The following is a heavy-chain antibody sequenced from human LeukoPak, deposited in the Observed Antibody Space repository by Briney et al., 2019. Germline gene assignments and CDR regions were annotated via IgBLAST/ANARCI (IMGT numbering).Heavy chain of an antibody. Sequence: SETLSLTCTVSGGSISSHYWSWIRQPPGKGPEWIGYIYYSGSTNYNPSLKSRVTISVDTSKNQFSLKLSSVTAADTAVYYCARVATVVTPPDYWGQGTLVTVSS. CDR1: GGSISSHY. V-gene: IGHV4-59*11. D-gene: IGHD4-23*01. J-gene: IGHJ4*02. CDR2: IYYSGST. CDR3: ARVATVVTPPDY.